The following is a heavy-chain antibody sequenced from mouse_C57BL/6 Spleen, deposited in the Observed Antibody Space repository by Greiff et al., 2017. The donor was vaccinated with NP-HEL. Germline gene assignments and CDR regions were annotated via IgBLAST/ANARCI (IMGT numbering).Heavy chain of an antibody. V-gene: IGHV1-54*01. CDR3: ARPHIRFYAMDY. Sequence: VQLQQSGAELVRPGTSVKVSCKASGYAFTNYLIEWVKQRPGQGLEWIGVINPGSGGTNYNEKFKGKATLTADKSSSTAYMQLSSLTSEDSAVYFCARPHIRFYAMDYWGQGTSVTVSS. CDR2: INPGSGGT. J-gene: IGHJ4*01. CDR1: GYAFTNYL.